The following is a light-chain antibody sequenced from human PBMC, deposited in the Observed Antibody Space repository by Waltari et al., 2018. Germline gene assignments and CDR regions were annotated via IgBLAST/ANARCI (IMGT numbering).Light chain of an antibody. CDR2: DNN. CDR3: GTWDSSLRAYV. V-gene: IGLV1-51*01. Sequence: QSVLTQPPSVSAATGQKVTISCSGSSSNIGDNYVCCFQQFPGTAPKLLIYDNNKRPSGIPDRFSGSRSGTSATLGITGLQTGDEADYYCGTWDSSLRAYVFGSGTMLTVL. J-gene: IGLJ1*01. CDR1: SSNIGDNY.